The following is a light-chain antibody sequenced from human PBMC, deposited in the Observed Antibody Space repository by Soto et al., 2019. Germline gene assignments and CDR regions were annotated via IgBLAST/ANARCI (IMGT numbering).Light chain of an antibody. J-gene: IGLJ2*01. Sequence: QSVLTQPPSVSGAPGQRVTISCTGSSSNFGANFDVQWYQQFPGTAPKLLIYGDTIRPSGVPDRFSAFKSGTSASLAITGLQAEDEADYYCQSYDTRLRWVFGGGTQLTVL. V-gene: IGLV1-40*01. CDR1: SSNFGANFD. CDR2: GDT. CDR3: QSYDTRLRWV.